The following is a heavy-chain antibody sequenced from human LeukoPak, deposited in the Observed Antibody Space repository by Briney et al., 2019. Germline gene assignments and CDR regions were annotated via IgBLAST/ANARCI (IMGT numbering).Heavy chain of an antibody. CDR1: GYSFTAYW. CDR2: IAPGDSDT. V-gene: IGHV5-51*01. J-gene: IGHJ4*02. D-gene: IGHD2-15*01. Sequence: GESLKISCKGSGYSFTAYWNGWVRQMPGKGLELMGIIAPGDSDTRYNPAFQGQVTISADNSISTSYLQWSILKASDTAMYYCARVDCSGGNCHFDYWGQGTLVTVSS. CDR3: ARVDCSGGNCHFDY.